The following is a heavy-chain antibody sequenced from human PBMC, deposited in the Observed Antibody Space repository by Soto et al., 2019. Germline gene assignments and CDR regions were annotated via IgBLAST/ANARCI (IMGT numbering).Heavy chain of an antibody. V-gene: IGHV4-31*03. CDR1: GGSISTGGNY. CDR2: VYYSGST. D-gene: IGHD3-16*01. J-gene: IGHJ4*02. CDR3: ARDRGGHFDY. Sequence: LSLTCTVSGGSISTGGNYWTWIRQLPGKGLEWIGYVYYSGSTYYNPSLESRVTISVDTSNNQFSLKLSSVTAADTAVYYCARDRGGHFDYCGQGTLVTVSS.